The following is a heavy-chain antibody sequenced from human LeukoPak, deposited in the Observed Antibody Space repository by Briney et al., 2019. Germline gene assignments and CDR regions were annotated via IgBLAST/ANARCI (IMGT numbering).Heavy chain of an antibody. CDR1: GFTFSSYW. Sequence: SGGSLRLSCAASGFTFSSYWMSWVRQAPGKGLEWVANIKQDGSEKYYVDSVKGRFTISRDNAKNSLYLQMNSLRAEDTAVYYRARDYTGLLWFGELWYYFDYWGQGTLVAVSS. J-gene: IGHJ4*02. CDR2: IKQDGSEK. CDR3: ARDYTGLLWFGELWYYFDY. V-gene: IGHV3-7*03. D-gene: IGHD3-10*01.